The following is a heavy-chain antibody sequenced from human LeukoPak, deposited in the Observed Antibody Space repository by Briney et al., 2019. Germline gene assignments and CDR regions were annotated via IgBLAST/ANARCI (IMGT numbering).Heavy chain of an antibody. CDR2: IYNSGSA. V-gene: IGHV4-61*02. D-gene: IGHD5-12*01. CDR1: GGSINSGSHY. Sequence: PSQTLSLTCTVSGGSINSGSHYWSWIRQPAGKGLEWIGRIYNSGSANYNPFLKSRVTILVDTSKNQFSLKLNSVTAADTAVYYCARAYSPLDYFDYWGQGTLVTVSS. J-gene: IGHJ4*02. CDR3: ARAYSPLDYFDY.